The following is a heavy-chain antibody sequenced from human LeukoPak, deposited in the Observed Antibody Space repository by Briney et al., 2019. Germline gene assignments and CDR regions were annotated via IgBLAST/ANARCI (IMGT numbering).Heavy chain of an antibody. Sequence: GGSLRLSCAASGFPLSSYGTHWVRQAPGKGLEWVAFISYDGNNKYFVDSVKGRFTISRDKSKSTMDLQMNSLKVEDTAIYFCTKSYCGGDCQNLDGFDVWGQGTMVIVSS. CDR3: TKSYCGGDCQNLDGFDV. V-gene: IGHV3-30*02. CDR1: GFPLSSYG. D-gene: IGHD2-21*02. CDR2: ISYDGNNK. J-gene: IGHJ3*01.